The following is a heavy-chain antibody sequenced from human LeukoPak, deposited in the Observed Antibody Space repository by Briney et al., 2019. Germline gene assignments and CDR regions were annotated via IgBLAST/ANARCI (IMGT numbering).Heavy chain of an antibody. CDR3: ARALITIFGVVIGPYYFDY. CDR1: GGSISSSSYY. CDR2: IYYSGST. D-gene: IGHD3-3*01. Sequence: SETLSLTCTVPGGSISSSSYYWGWIRQPPGKGLEWIGSIYYSGSTYYNPSLKSRVTISVDTSKNQFSLKLSSVTAADTAVYYCARALITIFGVVIGPYYFDYWGQGTLVTVSS. V-gene: IGHV4-39*07. J-gene: IGHJ4*02.